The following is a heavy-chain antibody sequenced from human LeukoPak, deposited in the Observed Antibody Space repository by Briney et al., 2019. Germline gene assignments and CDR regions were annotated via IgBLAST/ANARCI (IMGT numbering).Heavy chain of an antibody. J-gene: IGHJ4*02. Sequence: SQTLSLTCAVSGGSISSGGYYWSWIRQHPGKGLDWIGYIYYSGSTYSNPSLKSRVTISVDTSKNQFSLKLSSVTAADTAVYYCARAFLAEYYFDYWGQGTLVTASS. CDR1: GGSISSGGYY. CDR2: IYYSGST. D-gene: IGHD1-14*01. V-gene: IGHV4-31*11. CDR3: ARAFLAEYYFDY.